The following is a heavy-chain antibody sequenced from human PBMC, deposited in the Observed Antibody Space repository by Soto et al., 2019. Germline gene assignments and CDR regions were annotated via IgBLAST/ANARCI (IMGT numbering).Heavy chain of an antibody. CDR3: ARSPLGYYYVRQTWREVGDSFDI. CDR2: LIHGGST. V-gene: IGHV4-34*12. CDR1: GASLGGFH. J-gene: IGHJ3*02. D-gene: IGHD3-16*01. Sequence: SETLSLTCAIYGASLGGFHSTWLRQAPGKGLEWIGELIHGGSTNYNPSLKSRVSFSLDTSKNQFSLHLMSVTAADTAVYYCARSPLGYYYVRQTWREVGDSFDIWGRGTMVTVSS.